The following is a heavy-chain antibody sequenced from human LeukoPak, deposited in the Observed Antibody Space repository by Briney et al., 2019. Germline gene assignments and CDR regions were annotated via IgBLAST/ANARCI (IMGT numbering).Heavy chain of an antibody. CDR1: GGSFSGYY. Sequence: PSETLSLTCAVYGGSFSGYYWSWIRQPPGKGLEWIGEINHSGSTNYNPSLKSRVTISVDTSKNQFSLKLSPVTAADTAVYYCARDHLTRITMVRGVKNWFDPWGQGTLVTVSS. D-gene: IGHD3-10*01. CDR3: ARDHLTRITMVRGVKNWFDP. J-gene: IGHJ5*02. CDR2: INHSGST. V-gene: IGHV4-34*01.